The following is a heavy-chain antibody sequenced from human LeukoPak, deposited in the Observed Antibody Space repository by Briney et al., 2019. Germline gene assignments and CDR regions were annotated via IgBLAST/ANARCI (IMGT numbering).Heavy chain of an antibody. Sequence: SETLSLTCSVSGGSISTYHWTWIRQPAGKRLECIGHIYVSGSTNYNPSLKSRVTISVDTSKNQFSLKLSSVTAADTAVYYCARDIAAAGYYFDYWGQGTLVTVSS. V-gene: IGHV4-4*07. CDR1: GGSISTYH. CDR3: ARDIAAAGYYFDY. J-gene: IGHJ4*02. D-gene: IGHD6-13*01. CDR2: IYVSGST.